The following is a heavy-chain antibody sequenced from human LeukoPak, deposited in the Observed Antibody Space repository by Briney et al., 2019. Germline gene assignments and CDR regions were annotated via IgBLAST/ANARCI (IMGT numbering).Heavy chain of an antibody. Sequence: GASVKVSCKASGYTFTGYYMHWVRQAPGQGLEWMGWINPNSGGTNYAQKFQGRVTMTRDTPISTAYMELSRLRSDDTAVYYCARAPDIVATNLDYWGQGTLVTVSS. CDR3: ARAPDIVATNLDY. J-gene: IGHJ4*02. CDR2: INPNSGGT. V-gene: IGHV1-2*02. CDR1: GYTFTGYY. D-gene: IGHD5-12*01.